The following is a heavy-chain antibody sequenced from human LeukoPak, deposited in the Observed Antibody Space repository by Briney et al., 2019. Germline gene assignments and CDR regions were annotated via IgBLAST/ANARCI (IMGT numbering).Heavy chain of an antibody. CDR3: ARDPTRYASTTVVASNFDY. V-gene: IGHV3-11*06. J-gene: IGHJ4*02. CDR1: GFTFSDYY. D-gene: IGHD4-23*01. Sequence: PGGSLRLSCAASGFTFSDYYMSWIRQAPGKGLEWVSYISSGSTNTNYADSVRGRFTISRDNAKNSLYLQMNSLRDEDTAVYYCARDPTRYASTTVVASNFDYWGQGTLVTVSS. CDR2: ISSGSTNT.